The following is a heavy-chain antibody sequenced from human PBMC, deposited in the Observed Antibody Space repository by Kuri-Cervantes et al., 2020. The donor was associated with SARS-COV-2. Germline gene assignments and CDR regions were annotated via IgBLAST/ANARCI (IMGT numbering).Heavy chain of an antibody. CDR3: ARLYSSGWYSDSWYFDY. D-gene: IGHD6-19*01. Sequence: GSLRLSCTVSGGSISSYYWSWIRQPPGRGLEWIGYIYYSGSTNYNPSLKSRVTISVDTSKNQFSLKLSSVTAAGTAVYYCARLYSSGWYSDSWYFDYWGQGTLVTVSS. V-gene: IGHV4-59*08. CDR2: IYYSGST. J-gene: IGHJ4*02. CDR1: GGSISSYY.